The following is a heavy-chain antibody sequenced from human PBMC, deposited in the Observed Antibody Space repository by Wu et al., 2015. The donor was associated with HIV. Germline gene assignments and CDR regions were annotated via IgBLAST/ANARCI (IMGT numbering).Heavy chain of an antibody. J-gene: IGHJ4*02. CDR3: ARAKHQLTSSHVFDF. Sequence: QVQLVQSGTEVKKPGSSVKVSCKVSGDNFNDHGISWVRQAPGQGLEWMGGVLPIFGRPDYSEKFQGRVTITADESSTTAYMDLSSLTSEDTAVYFCARAKHQLTSSHVFDFWAREPWSPSRQ. V-gene: IGHV1-69*12. CDR1: GDNFNDHG. D-gene: IGHD3-3*01. CDR2: VLPIFGRP.